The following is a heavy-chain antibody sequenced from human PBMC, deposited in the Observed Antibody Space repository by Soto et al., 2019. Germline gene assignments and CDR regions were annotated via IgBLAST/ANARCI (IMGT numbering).Heavy chain of an antibody. CDR1: GYTLTELS. CDR3: ATDQLYGSGSRYYYYGMDV. Sequence: ASVKVSCKVSGYTLTELSMHWVRQAPGKGLEWMGGFDPEDGETIYAQKFQGRVTMTEDTSTDTAYMELSSLRSEDTAVYYCATDQLYGSGSRYYYYGMDVWGQGTTVTVSS. V-gene: IGHV1-24*01. J-gene: IGHJ6*02. D-gene: IGHD3-10*01. CDR2: FDPEDGET.